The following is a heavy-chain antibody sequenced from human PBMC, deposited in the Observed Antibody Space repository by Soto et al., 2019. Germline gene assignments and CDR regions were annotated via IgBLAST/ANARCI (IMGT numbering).Heavy chain of an antibody. V-gene: IGHV3-30*18. D-gene: IGHD1-26*01. CDR3: AKGFGNYWAFDY. Sequence: QVHLVESGGGVVQPGRSLRLSCAASGFSFSTYGMHWVRQAPGKGLEWVAFISNDGSNKYYADSVKGRFTISRDNSKNTIYLQMNSLRAEDTAVYSCAKGFGNYWAFDYWGQGPLVTVSS. CDR1: GFSFSTYG. CDR2: ISNDGSNK. J-gene: IGHJ4*02.